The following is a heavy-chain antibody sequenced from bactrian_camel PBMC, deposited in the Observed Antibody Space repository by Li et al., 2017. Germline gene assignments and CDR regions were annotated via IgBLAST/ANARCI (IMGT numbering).Heavy chain of an antibody. Sequence: QVQLVESGGGSVQAGGSLRLSCAYSGDIYDSYCMAWFRQTPGKEREGVAVINRRGTIRYADFVTGRFTISKVNAEKTLYLQMSNLKPEDTGTYYCAAQYTGISGCYATSLAPASFDYWGQGTQVTVS. J-gene: IGHJ4*01. D-gene: IGHD1*01. V-gene: IGHV3S55*01. CDR2: INRRGTI. CDR1: GDIYDSYC. CDR3: AAQYTGISGCYATSLAPASFDY.